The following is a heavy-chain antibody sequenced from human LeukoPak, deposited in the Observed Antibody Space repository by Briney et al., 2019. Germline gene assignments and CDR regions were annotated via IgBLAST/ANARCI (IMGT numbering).Heavy chain of an antibody. J-gene: IGHJ3*02. CDR2: ISSSSSYI. Sequence: GGSLRLSCAASGFTFSSYSMNWVRQAPGKGLEWVSSISSSSSYIYYADSVKGRFTISRDNAKNSLYLQMNSLRAEDTAVYYCARDQENFSYDFWSGYYTGAFDIWGQGTMVTVSS. CDR1: GFTFSSYS. V-gene: IGHV3-21*01. D-gene: IGHD3-3*01. CDR3: ARDQENFSYDFWSGYYTGAFDI.